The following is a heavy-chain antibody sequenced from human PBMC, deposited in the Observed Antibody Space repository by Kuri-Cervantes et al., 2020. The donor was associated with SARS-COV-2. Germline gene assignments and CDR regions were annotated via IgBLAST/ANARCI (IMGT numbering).Heavy chain of an antibody. CDR2: ISTGSKYV. J-gene: IGHJ5*02. D-gene: IGHD4-23*01. V-gene: IGHV3-21*01. CDR1: GFNFGRYS. Sequence: GESLKTSCVISGFNFGRYSMSWVRQPPGKGLEWVSSISTGSKYVYYADSLKGRFSVSRDNARNSLYLQMNTLRAEDTAVYYCARDSDYGGGFDLWGQGTPVT. CDR3: ARDSDYGGGFDL.